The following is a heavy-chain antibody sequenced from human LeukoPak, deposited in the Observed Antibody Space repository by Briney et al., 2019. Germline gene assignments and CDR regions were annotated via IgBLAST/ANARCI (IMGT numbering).Heavy chain of an antibody. CDR2: ISYDGSNK. J-gene: IGHJ4*02. CDR3: ASSHSSGWYYFDY. Sequence: GRSLRLSCAASGFTFSTYAMHWDRQAPGKGLEWVAVISYDGSNKYYADSVKGRFTISRDNSKNTLYLQMNSLRAEDTAVYYCASSHSSGWYYFDYWGQGTLVTVSS. D-gene: IGHD6-19*01. V-gene: IGHV3-30-3*01. CDR1: GFTFSTYA.